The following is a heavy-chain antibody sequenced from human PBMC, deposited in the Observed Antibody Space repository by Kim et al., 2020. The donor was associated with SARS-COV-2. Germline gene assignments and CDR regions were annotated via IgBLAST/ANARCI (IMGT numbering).Heavy chain of an antibody. D-gene: IGHD2-2*01. J-gene: IGHJ6*02. CDR2: ISWNSGSI. CDR1: GFTFDDYA. Sequence: GGSLRLSCAASGFTFDDYAMHWVRQAPGKGLEWVSGISWNSGSIGYADSVKGRFTISRDNAKNSLYLQMNSLRAEDTALYHCAKDLSNIVVAAMDVWGQGTTVAVTS. CDR3: AKDLSNIVVAAMDV. V-gene: IGHV3-9*01.